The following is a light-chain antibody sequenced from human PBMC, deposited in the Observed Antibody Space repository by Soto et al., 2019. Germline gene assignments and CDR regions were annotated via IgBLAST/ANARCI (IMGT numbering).Light chain of an antibody. J-gene: IGKJ3*01. CDR2: SAS. CDR1: QPISIY. V-gene: IGKV1-27*01. Sequence: DIQMTQSPSYLSASVGDRVSISCRASQPISIYLAWYQQKPGMVPQLLIYSASTLQSGVPSRFSDSGSGTNFTLTISSLQPGDVATYFCQKYNRVPFSFGPGTKVDLK. CDR3: QKYNRVPFS.